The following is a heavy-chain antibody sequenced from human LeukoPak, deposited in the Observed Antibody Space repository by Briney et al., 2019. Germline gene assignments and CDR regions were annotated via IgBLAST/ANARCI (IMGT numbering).Heavy chain of an antibody. V-gene: IGHV3-23*01. Sequence: GGSPRLSCAASGFTFSSYAMSWVRQAPGKGLEWVSAISGSGGSTYYADSVKGRFTISRDNSKNTLYLQMNSLRAEDTAAYYCAKDLGIAAAEWFDPWGQGTLVTVSS. CDR1: GFTFSSYA. CDR3: AKDLGIAAAEWFDP. J-gene: IGHJ5*02. D-gene: IGHD6-13*01. CDR2: ISGSGGST.